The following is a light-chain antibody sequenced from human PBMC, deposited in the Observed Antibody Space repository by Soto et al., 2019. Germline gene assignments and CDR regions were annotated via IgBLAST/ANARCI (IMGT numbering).Light chain of an antibody. J-gene: IGLJ1*01. V-gene: IGLV2-11*01. CDR2: DVS. Sequence: QSVLTQPRSVSGSPGQSVTISCTGTSSDVGGYNYVSWYQQHPGKDTKLMIYDVSKRPSGVPDRFSGSKSGNTASLTISGLQAEDEADYYCCSYAGSYTYVFGTGTKVTVL. CDR3: CSYAGSYTYV. CDR1: SSDVGGYNY.